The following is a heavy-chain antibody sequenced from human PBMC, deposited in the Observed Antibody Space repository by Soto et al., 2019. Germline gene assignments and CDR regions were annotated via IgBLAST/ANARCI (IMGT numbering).Heavy chain of an antibody. V-gene: IGHV4-59*08. Sequence: SETLSLTCTVSGGSISSYYWSWIRQPPGKGLEWIGYIYYSGSTNYNPSLKSRVTISVDTSKNQFSLKLSSVTAADTAVYYCARHYDILTGYYIPYYFDYWGQGTLVTVSS. D-gene: IGHD3-9*01. CDR3: ARHYDILTGYYIPYYFDY. J-gene: IGHJ4*02. CDR2: IYYSGST. CDR1: GGSISSYY.